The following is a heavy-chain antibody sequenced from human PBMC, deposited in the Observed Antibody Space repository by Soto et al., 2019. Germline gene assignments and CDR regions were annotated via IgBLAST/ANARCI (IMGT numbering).Heavy chain of an antibody. D-gene: IGHD5-12*01. CDR3: ARFQVATMAFDY. Sequence: QVQLQESGPGLVKPSQTLSLTCTVSGGSISSGGYYWSWIRQHPGKGLEWIGYIYYSGSTYYNPSLKSRVPIPVDTSKTRFPLKLSSVTAADTAVYYWARFQVATMAFDYWGQETLVPVSS. CDR1: GGSISSGGYY. J-gene: IGHJ4*02. CDR2: IYYSGST. V-gene: IGHV4-31*03.